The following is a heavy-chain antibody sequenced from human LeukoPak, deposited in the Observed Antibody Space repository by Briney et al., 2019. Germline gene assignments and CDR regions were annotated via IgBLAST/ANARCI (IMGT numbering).Heavy chain of an antibody. Sequence: GGSLRLSCAASGFTFSSYSMNWVRQAPGKGLEWVSYISSSSSTIYYADSEKGRFAISRDNAKNSLYLQMNSLRAEDTAVYYCARSGNVYYDFWSGYGYFDYWGQGTLVTVSS. D-gene: IGHD3-3*01. J-gene: IGHJ4*02. CDR2: ISSSSSTI. CDR1: GFTFSSYS. CDR3: ARSGNVYYDFWSGYGYFDY. V-gene: IGHV3-48*01.